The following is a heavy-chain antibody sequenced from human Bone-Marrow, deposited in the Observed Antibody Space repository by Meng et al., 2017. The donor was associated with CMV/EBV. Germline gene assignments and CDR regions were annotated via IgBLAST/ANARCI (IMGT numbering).Heavy chain of an antibody. CDR2: INHSGST. CDR1: GGSFRGYY. J-gene: IGHJ6*01. CDR3: ARGRSLEWLPLPGPYYYYGMDV. V-gene: IGHV4-34*01. D-gene: IGHD3-3*01. Sequence: GSLRRSCAVYGGSFRGYYWSWIRQPPGKGLEWIGEINHSGSTNYNPSLKSRVTISVDTSKNQFSLKLSSVTAADTAVYYCARGRSLEWLPLPGPYYYYGMDVWGQGTTVTGYS.